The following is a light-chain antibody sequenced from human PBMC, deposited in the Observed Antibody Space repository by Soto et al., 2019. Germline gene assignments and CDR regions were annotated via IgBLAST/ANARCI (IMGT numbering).Light chain of an antibody. CDR3: QQYISYPLT. V-gene: IGKV1-5*01. Sequence: DIQMTQSPSTLSASVGDRVTITCRASQSISWWLAWYQQKPGRAPKVLIYDASNLESGVPSRFSGSGSGTEFTLTISRLQPDDFATYYCQQYISYPLTFGGGTNVEIK. J-gene: IGKJ4*01. CDR2: DAS. CDR1: QSISWW.